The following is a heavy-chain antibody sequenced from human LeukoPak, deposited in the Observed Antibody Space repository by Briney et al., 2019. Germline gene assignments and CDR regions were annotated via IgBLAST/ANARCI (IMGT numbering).Heavy chain of an antibody. CDR2: IRYDGSNK. V-gene: IGHV3-30*02. J-gene: IGHJ1*01. CDR1: GFTFSSYG. Sequence: GGSLRLSCAASGFTFSSYGMHWVRQAPGKGLEWVAFIRYDGSNKYYADSVKGRFTISRDNSKNTLYLQMNSLRAEDTAVYYCAKDYSHLWFGELSHWGQGPWSPSPQ. CDR3: AKDYSHLWFGELSH. D-gene: IGHD3-10*01.